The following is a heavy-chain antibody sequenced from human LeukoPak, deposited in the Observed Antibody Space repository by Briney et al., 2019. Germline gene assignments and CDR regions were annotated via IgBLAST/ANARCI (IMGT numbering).Heavy chain of an antibody. J-gene: IGHJ4*02. CDR2: ISSSGSTI. Sequence: GGSLRLSCAASGFTFSSYEVNWVRQAPGKGLEWVSYISSSGSTIYYADSVKGRFTISRDNAKNSLYLQMNSLRAEDTAVYYCARGGYCSGGSCYLTTFDYWGQGTLVTVSS. CDR3: ARGGYCSGGSCYLTTFDY. CDR1: GFTFSSYE. V-gene: IGHV3-48*03. D-gene: IGHD2-15*01.